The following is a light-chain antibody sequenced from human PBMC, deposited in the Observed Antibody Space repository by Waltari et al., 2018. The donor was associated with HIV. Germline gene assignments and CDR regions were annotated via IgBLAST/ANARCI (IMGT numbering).Light chain of an antibody. CDR3: GTWDSSLSAGV. CDR2: DNN. J-gene: IGLJ3*02. V-gene: IGLV1-51*01. Sequence: QSVLTPPPSVSAAPGQKVTISCSGRSSNIGNNYVSWYQQLPGTAPNLLIYDNNKRPSGIPDRFSGSKSGTSATLGITGLQTGDEADYYCGTWDSSLSAGVFGGGTKLTVL. CDR1: SSNIGNNY.